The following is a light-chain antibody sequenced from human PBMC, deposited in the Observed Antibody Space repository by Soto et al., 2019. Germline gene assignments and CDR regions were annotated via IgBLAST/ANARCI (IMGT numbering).Light chain of an antibody. CDR2: EVS. CDR3: SSYTSSSTRV. V-gene: IGLV2-14*01. J-gene: IGLJ1*01. Sequence: QSVLTQPASVSGSPGQSITISCTGTSSDVGGYNYVSWYQQHPGKAPKLMIHEVSNRPSGVSNRFSGSKSGNTASLTTSGLQAEDEADYYCSSYTSSSTRVFGTGTKVTVL. CDR1: SSDVGGYNY.